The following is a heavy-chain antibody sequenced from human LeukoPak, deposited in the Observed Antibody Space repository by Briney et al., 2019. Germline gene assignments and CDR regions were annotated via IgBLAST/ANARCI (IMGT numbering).Heavy chain of an antibody. D-gene: IGHD3-9*01. CDR3: ASEPVLRYFDWLYYFDY. Sequence: APVKVSCKASGYTFTGYYMHWVRQAPGQGLEWMGWINPNSGGTNYAQKFQGRVTMTRDTSISTAYMELSRLRSDDTAVYYCASEPVLRYFDWLYYFDYWGQGTLVTVSS. CDR1: GYTFTGYY. CDR2: INPNSGGT. J-gene: IGHJ4*02. V-gene: IGHV1-2*02.